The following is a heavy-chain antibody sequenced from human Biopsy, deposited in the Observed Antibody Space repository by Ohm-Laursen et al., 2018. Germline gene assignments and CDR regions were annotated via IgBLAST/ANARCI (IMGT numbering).Heavy chain of an antibody. CDR2: IRSKVKSYAT. J-gene: IGHJ4*02. CDR1: GFTFSASA. CDR3: TLEGAGFDN. Sequence: GSLRLSCAASGFTFSASAVHWVRQASGKGLEWVGRIRSKVKSYATAYAASVTGRFTISRDDSKNTTYLQMNSLKTEDTAVYYCTLEGAGFDNWGQGTLVTVSS. V-gene: IGHV3-73*01. D-gene: IGHD3-10*01.